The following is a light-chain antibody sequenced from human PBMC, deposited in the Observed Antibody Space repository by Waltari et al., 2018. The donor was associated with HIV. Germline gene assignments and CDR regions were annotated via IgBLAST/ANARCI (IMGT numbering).Light chain of an antibody. CDR1: SSDAGGYHY. CDR3: SSYASSSTPYV. CDR2: EVS. Sequence: QSALTQPASVSGSPGQSITISCTGTSSDAGGYHYVSWYQQHPGKAPKLMIYEVSNRPSGVSNRFSGSKSGNTVSLTISGLQAEDEADYYCSSYASSSTPYVFGTGTKVTVL. V-gene: IGLV2-14*01. J-gene: IGLJ1*01.